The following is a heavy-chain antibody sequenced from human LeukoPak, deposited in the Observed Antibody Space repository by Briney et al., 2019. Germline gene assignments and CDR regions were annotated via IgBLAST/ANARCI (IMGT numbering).Heavy chain of an antibody. J-gene: IGHJ6*02. V-gene: IGHV3-30*09. CDR1: GFTFSNFA. D-gene: IGHD5-12*01. CDR2: ISYDGSNK. Sequence: GGSLRLSCVASGFTFSNFALHWVRQAPGKGLEWGAVISYDGSNKFYADSVKGRFAISRDNPVDTVFLQMNSLRADDTAVYYCTRDDVLSGYVPYYYAMDVWGQGTTVTVSS. CDR3: TRDDVLSGYVPYYYAMDV.